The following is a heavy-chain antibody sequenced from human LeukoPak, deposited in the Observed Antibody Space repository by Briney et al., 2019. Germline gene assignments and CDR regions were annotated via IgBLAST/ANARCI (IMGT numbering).Heavy chain of an antibody. CDR3: LRGDRRDY. CDR2: IDSSGGYM. Sequence: GGSLRLSCAASGFTFSSYSMNWVRQAPGKGLEWVSSIDSSGGYMFYADSVKGRFITSRDNAKDSLYLQMNSLRVEDTAVYYCLRGDRRDYWGQGSLVTVSS. J-gene: IGHJ4*02. CDR1: GFTFSSYS. V-gene: IGHV3-21*06.